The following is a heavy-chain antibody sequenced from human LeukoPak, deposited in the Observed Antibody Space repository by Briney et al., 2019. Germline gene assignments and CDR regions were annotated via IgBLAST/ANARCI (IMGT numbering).Heavy chain of an antibody. CDR3: ARVGCYHYYYLDV. D-gene: IGHD3-16*01. J-gene: IGHJ6*03. CDR2: IYTSGST. CDR1: GGSISNYY. Sequence: SETLSLTCTVSGGSISNYYWSWIRQPAGKALEWIGRIYTSGSTNYNPSLKSRVTMSVDTSKNQFSLKLSSVTAADTAFYYCARVGCYHYYYLDVWGKGTTVTVSS. V-gene: IGHV4-4*07.